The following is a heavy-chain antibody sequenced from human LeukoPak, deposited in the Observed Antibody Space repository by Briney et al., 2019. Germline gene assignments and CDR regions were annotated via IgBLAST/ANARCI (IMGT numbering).Heavy chain of an antibody. CDR2: IRSKANSYAT. J-gene: IGHJ6*03. D-gene: IGHD6-6*01. CDR3: TRQFTAARPVYYYYYMDV. CDR1: GFTFSGSA. Sequence: GGXLXXSCAASGFTFSGSAMHWVRQASGKGLEGVGRIRSKANSYATAYAASVKGRFTISRDDSKNTAYLQMNSLKTEDTAVYYCTRQFTAARPVYYYYYMDVWGKGTTVTVSS. V-gene: IGHV3-73*01.